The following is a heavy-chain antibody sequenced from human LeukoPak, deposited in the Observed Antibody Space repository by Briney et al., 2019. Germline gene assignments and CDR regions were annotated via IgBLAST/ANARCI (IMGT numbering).Heavy chain of an antibody. CDR2: VHHSGST. Sequence: SETLSLTCTVSGYSIISGYYWGWIRQPPGKGLEWIGSVHHSGSTYYNPSLKSPITISVDTSKNQFSLTLNSVTAADTAVYYCAREVGYTYGSQHWGQGSLVTVSS. CDR3: AREVGYTYGSQH. D-gene: IGHD5-18*01. J-gene: IGHJ4*02. CDR1: GYSIISGYY. V-gene: IGHV4-38-2*02.